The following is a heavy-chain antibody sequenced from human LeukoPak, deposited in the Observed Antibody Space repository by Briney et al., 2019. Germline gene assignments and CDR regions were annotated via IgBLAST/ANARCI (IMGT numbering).Heavy chain of an antibody. CDR2: ISGSGGST. D-gene: IGHD4-17*01. J-gene: IGHJ6*02. CDR1: GFTFSSYA. CDR3: AKGITTGYYYYGMDV. Sequence: GRSLRLSCAASGFTFSSYAMSWVRQAPGKGLEWVSAISGSGGSTYYADSAKGRFTISRDNSKNTLYLQMNSLRAEDTAVYYCAKGITTGYYYYGMDVWGQGTTVTVSS. V-gene: IGHV3-23*01.